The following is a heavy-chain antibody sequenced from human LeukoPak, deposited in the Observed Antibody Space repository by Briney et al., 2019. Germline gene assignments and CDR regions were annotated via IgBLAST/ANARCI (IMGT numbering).Heavy chain of an antibody. D-gene: IGHD4-17*01. CDR3: ARGTSVTYYYHYRMDV. J-gene: IGHJ6*02. CDR2: IYTSGST. Sequence: SQTLSLTCTVSGGSISSGSYYWSWIRQPAGKGLEWIGRIYTSGSTNYNPSLKSRVTISVDTSKNQFSLKLSSVTAADTAVYYRARGTSVTYYYHYRMDVWGQGTTVTVSS. V-gene: IGHV4-61*02. CDR1: GGSISSGSYY.